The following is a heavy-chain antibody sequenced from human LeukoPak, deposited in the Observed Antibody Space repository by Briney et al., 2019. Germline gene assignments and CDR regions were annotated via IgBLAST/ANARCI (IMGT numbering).Heavy chain of an antibody. CDR1: GGSISSSNW. J-gene: IGHJ6*04. D-gene: IGHD3-10*01. V-gene: IGHV4-4*02. CDR3: VVTMVRGASFSMDV. Sequence: SETLSLTCAVSGGSISSSNWWSWVRQPPGKGLEWIGEIYHSGSTNYNPSLKSRVTISVDKSKNQFSLKLSSVTAADTAVYYCVVTMVRGASFSMDVWGKGTTVTVSS. CDR2: IYHSGST.